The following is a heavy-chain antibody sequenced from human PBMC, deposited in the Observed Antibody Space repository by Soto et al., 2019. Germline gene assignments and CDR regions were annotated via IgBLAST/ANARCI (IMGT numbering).Heavy chain of an antibody. CDR3: ARAPDYSNSRQFDP. CDR1: GGSISSYY. CDR2: IYYSGST. Sequence: NPSETLSLTCTVSGGSISSYYWSWIRQPPGKGLEWIGYIYYSGSTNYNPSLKSRVTISVDTSKNQFSLKLSSVTAADTAVYYCARAPDYSNSRQFDPWGQGTLVTVSS. D-gene: IGHD6-13*01. V-gene: IGHV4-59*01. J-gene: IGHJ5*02.